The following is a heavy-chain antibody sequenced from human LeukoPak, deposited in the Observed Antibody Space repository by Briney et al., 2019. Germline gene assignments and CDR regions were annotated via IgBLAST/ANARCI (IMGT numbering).Heavy chain of an antibody. CDR2: ISSSSDTI. CDR1: GFTFSSYS. D-gene: IGHD1-7*01. CDR3: ARGFNWNYGRFDF. Sequence: PGGSLRLSCAASGFTFSSYSMNWVRQAPGKGLEWVSYISSSSDTIYYADSVKGRFTMSRDNANNSLYLQMNSLRAEGTAVYYCARGFNWNYGRFDFWGQGTLVTVSS. J-gene: IGHJ4*02. V-gene: IGHV3-48*04.